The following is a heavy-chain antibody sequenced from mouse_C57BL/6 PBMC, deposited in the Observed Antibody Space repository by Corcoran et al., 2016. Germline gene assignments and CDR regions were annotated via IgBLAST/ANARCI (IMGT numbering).Heavy chain of an antibody. V-gene: IGHV9-3*01. Sequence: QIQLVQSGPELKKPGETVKISCKASGYTFTTYGMSWVKQAPGKGLKWMGWINTYSGVPTYADDFKGRFAFSLETSASTAYLQINNLKNEDTATYFCARGADGSSYYYLDYWGQGTTLTVSS. CDR2: INTYSGVP. D-gene: IGHD1-1*01. CDR1: GYTFTTYG. J-gene: IGHJ2*01. CDR3: ARGADGSSYYYLDY.